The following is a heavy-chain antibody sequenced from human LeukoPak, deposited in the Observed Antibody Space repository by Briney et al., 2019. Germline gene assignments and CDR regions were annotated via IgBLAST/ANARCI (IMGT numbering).Heavy chain of an antibody. Sequence: ASVKVSCKASGYTFTSYCMHWVRQAPGQGLEWMGIINPSGGSTSYAQKFQGRVTMTRDTSTSTVYMELSSLGSEDTAVYYCARDPLRAALSLDVWGKGTTVTVSS. D-gene: IGHD6-6*01. J-gene: IGHJ6*04. V-gene: IGHV1-46*03. CDR1: GYTFTSYC. CDR3: ARDPLRAALSLDV. CDR2: INPSGGST.